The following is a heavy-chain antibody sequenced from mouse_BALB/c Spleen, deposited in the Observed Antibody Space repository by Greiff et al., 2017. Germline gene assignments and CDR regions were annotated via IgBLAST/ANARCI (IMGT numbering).Heavy chain of an antibody. Sequence: EVMLVESGGGLVKPGGSLKLSCAASGFTFSSYAMSWVRQSPEKRLEWVAEIRSGGSYTYYPDTVTGRFTISRDNAKNTLYLEMSSLRSEDTAMYYCAREIYYAMDYWGQGTSVTVSS. CDR3: AREIYYAMDY. CDR1: GFTFSSYA. J-gene: IGHJ4*01. CDR2: IRSGGSYT. V-gene: IGHV5-9-4*01.